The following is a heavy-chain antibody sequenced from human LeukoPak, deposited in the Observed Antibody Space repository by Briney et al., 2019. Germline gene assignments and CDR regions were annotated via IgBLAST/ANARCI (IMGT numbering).Heavy chain of an antibody. Sequence: ASVKVSCKASGYTFTSYYMHWVRQAPGQGLEWMGIINPSGGSTSYAQKFQGRVTMTRDTSTSTVYMELSSLRSEDPAVYYCAREVTMVRGVTLNWFDPWGQGTLVTVSS. CDR3: AREVTMVRGVTLNWFDP. J-gene: IGHJ5*02. V-gene: IGHV1-46*01. CDR2: INPSGGST. D-gene: IGHD3-10*01. CDR1: GYTFTSYY.